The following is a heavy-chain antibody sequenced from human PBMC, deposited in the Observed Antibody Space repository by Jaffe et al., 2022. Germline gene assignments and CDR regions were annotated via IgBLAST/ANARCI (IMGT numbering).Heavy chain of an antibody. J-gene: IGHJ5*02. CDR3: ARVMFYDFWSGLDP. V-gene: IGHV1-46*03. Sequence: QVQLVQSGAEVKEPGASVKVSCKASGYTFPNYYIHWVRQAPGQGLEWIGIINPSVGRTTYAQRFQGRVTMTRDTSTSTVYMELSSLGSDDTAVYYCARVMFYDFWSGLDPWGQGTLVTVSS. CDR2: INPSVGRT. D-gene: IGHD3-3*01. CDR1: GYTFPNYY.